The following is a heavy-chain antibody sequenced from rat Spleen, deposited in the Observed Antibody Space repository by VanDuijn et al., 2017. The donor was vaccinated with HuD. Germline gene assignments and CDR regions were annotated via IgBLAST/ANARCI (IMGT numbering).Heavy chain of an antibody. CDR2: INYDGIST. Sequence: EVQLVESGGGLVQPGRSMKLSCAASGLSFSNYYMAWVRQAPTKGLEWFATINYDGISTFYRDSVRARFTISRDNAKSTLYLQMDSLRSEDTATYYCARRGTTFDYWGQGVMVTVSS. D-gene: IGHD1-5*01. J-gene: IGHJ2*01. V-gene: IGHV5-7*01. CDR3: ARRGTTFDY. CDR1: GLSFSNYY.